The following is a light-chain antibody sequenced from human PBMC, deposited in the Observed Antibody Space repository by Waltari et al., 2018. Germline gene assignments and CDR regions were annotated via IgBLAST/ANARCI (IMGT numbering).Light chain of an antibody. CDR2: ERS. J-gene: IGLJ1*01. V-gene: IGLV2-23*01. CDR3: CSYAVGAIYV. CDR1: SSDFGSYNL. Sequence: QSALTQPASVSGSPGQSITISCTGTSSDFGSYNLVSWYQQHPSKAPKLTFYERSNRPAVISHRFSGSKSGYAASLTISGLQAEDESDYYCCSYAVGAIYVFGTGTNVTVL.